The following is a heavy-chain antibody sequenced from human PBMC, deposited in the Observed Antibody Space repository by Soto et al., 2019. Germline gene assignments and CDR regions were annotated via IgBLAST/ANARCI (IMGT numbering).Heavy chain of an antibody. CDR2: INPSGGST. V-gene: IGHV1-46*03. D-gene: IGHD5-18*01. Sequence: ASVKVSCKASGYTFTSYYMHWVRQAPGQGLEWMGIINPSGGSTSYAQKFQGRVTMTRDTSTSTVYMELSSLRSEDTAVYYCARVYPSDTRYGYVGNNWFDPWGQGALVTVSS. J-gene: IGHJ5*02. CDR3: ARVYPSDTRYGYVGNNWFDP. CDR1: GYTFTSYY.